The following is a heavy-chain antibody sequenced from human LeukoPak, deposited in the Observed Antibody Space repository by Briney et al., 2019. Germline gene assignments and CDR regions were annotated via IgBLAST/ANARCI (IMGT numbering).Heavy chain of an antibody. D-gene: IGHD6-6*01. CDR2: IYTGGTT. CDR1: GFTVTSNH. CDR3: ARDSSSYYLDY. V-gene: IGHV3-66*01. Sequence: PGGSLRLSCAASGFTVTSNHMNWVRQAPGKGLEWVSIIYTGGTTHYADSLKDRFTISRDDSINALYLQMNSPRAEDTAVYYCARDSSSYYLDYWGQGTLVTVSS. J-gene: IGHJ4*02.